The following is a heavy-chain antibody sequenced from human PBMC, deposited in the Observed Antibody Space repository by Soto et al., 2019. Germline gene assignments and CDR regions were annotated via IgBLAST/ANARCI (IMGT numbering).Heavy chain of an antibody. V-gene: IGHV3-21*01. CDR1: GFTFSRYY. Sequence: GSLRLSCAASGFTFSRYYMNWVRQAPGKGLEWVSSISTTSTYTHYADSLKGRFTISRDNAKNSVYLEMNSLSAEDTAVYYCARESEDLTSNFDYWGQGTLVTVSS. CDR3: ARESEDLTSNFDY. J-gene: IGHJ4*02. CDR2: ISTTSTYT.